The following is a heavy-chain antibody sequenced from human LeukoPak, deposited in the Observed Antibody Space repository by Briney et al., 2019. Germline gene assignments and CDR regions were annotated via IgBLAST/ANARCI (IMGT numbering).Heavy chain of an antibody. Sequence: SVKVSCKASGGTFSSYGISWVRQAPGQGLERMGGIIPIFGTANYAQKFQGRVTITTDESTSTAYMELSSLRSEDTAVYYCARPRGNYGSNNWFDPWGQGTLVTVSS. D-gene: IGHD1-7*01. CDR1: GGTFSSYG. CDR3: ARPRGNYGSNNWFDP. V-gene: IGHV1-69*05. J-gene: IGHJ5*02. CDR2: IIPIFGTA.